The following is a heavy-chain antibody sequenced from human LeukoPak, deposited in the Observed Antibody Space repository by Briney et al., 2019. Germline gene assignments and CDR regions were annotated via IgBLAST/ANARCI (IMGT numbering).Heavy chain of an antibody. CDR2: ISGSGGST. J-gene: IGHJ4*02. D-gene: IGHD2-15*01. CDR3: AKEVVVAVAAHYIDY. Sequence: PGGSLRLSCAASGFTLSSYGMSWVRQAPGKGLEWVSDISGSGGSTWYADSVKGRFTISRDNSKNTLYLQMNSLRPEDTAVYYCAKEVVVAVAAHYIDYWGQGTLVTVSS. CDR1: GFTLSSYG. V-gene: IGHV3-23*01.